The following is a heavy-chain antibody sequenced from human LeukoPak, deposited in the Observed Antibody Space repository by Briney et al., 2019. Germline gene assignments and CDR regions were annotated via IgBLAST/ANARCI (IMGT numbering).Heavy chain of an antibody. J-gene: IGHJ6*02. V-gene: IGHV1-8*01. Sequence: ASVKVSCKASGYTFTSYDINWVRQATGQGLEWMGWMNPNSGNTGYAQKFQGRVTMTRNTSISTAYMELSSLRSDDTAVYYCARDFWVRGQEIGMDVWGQGTTVTVSS. CDR3: ARDFWVRGQEIGMDV. D-gene: IGHD3-10*01. CDR1: GYTFTSYD. CDR2: MNPNSGNT.